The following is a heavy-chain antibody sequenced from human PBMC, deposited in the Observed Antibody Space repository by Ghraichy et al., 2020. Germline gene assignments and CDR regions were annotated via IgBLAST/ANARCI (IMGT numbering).Heavy chain of an antibody. J-gene: IGHJ4*01. V-gene: IGHV4-34*01. D-gene: IGHD3/OR15-3a*01. CDR1: GGAFNDYY. CDR3: ARGNWMTFGLRAALDI. Sequence: SETLSLTCGVYGGAFNDYYWTWIRQPPGKGLEWIGEVSQRGNIGYNPSLMSRVTIAGDTSKNQFSLRLTSMTAADTAVYYCARGNWMTFGLRAALDIWSQGSLVTVSS. CDR2: VSQRGNI.